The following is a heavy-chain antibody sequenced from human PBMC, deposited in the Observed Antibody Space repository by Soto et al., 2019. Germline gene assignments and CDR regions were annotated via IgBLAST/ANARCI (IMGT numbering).Heavy chain of an antibody. CDR3: AQALRDTSMGAL. Sequence: AGGAPRLSRAASGVPLCPHSLDWVRPAPGKGLEWISTISDGDGSTYYADSVKGRFTISRDNSKNMVYLQMNSLRAEDTGAYHCAQALRDTSMGALWRQGTLVTVSS. CDR1: GVPLCPHS. CDR2: ISDGDGST. V-gene: IGHV3-23*01. D-gene: IGHD5-18*01. J-gene: IGHJ4*02.